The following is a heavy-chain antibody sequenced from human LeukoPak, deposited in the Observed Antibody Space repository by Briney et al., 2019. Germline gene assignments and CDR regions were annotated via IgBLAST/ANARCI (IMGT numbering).Heavy chain of an antibody. J-gene: IGHJ4*02. Sequence: SETRSLTCTVSGGSISSSSYYGGWIRQPPGKGLEWIGSIYYSGSTYYNPSLKSRVTISVDTSKNQFSLKLSSVTAADTAVYYCARLLRDGYNFHYFDYWGQGTLVTVSS. D-gene: IGHD5-24*01. CDR1: GGSISSSSYY. CDR3: ARLLRDGYNFHYFDY. V-gene: IGHV4-39*01. CDR2: IYYSGST.